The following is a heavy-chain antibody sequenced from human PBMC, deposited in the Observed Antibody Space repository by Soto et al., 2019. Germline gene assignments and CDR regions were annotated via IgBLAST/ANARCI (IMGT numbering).Heavy chain of an antibody. CDR1: GFTFGDYA. CDR2: IRSKAYGGTT. V-gene: IGHV3-49*03. J-gene: IGHJ3*02. Sequence: PGGSLRLSCTASGFTFGDYAMSWFRQAPGRGLEWVGFIRSKAYGGTTEYAASVKGRFTISRDDSKSIAYLQMNSLKTEDTAVYYCTRIHDYGAFDIWGQGTMVTVSS. D-gene: IGHD4-17*01. CDR3: TRIHDYGAFDI.